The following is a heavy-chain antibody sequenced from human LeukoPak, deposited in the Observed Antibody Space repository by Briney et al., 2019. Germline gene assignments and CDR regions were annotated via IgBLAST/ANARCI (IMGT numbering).Heavy chain of an antibody. D-gene: IGHD2-2*01. V-gene: IGHV1-18*01. CDR2: ISAYNGNT. J-gene: IGHJ3*02. CDR3: ASLIVVVPAASPHDAFDI. CDR1: GGTFNHFG. Sequence: ASVKVSCKASGGTFNHFGINWVRQAPGHGLEWMGWISAYNGNTNYAQKLQGRVTMTTDTSTSTAYMELRSLRSDDTAVYYCASLIVVVPAASPHDAFDIWGQGTMVTVSS.